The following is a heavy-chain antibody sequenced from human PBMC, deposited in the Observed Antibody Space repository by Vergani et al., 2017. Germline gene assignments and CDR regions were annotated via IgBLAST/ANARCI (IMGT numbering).Heavy chain of an antibody. D-gene: IGHD1-26*01. J-gene: IGHJ4*02. V-gene: IGHV3-23*04. CDR2: ISGSGGST. Sequence: EVQLVESGGGLVQPGRSLRLSCAASGFTFSSYAMSWVRQAPGKGLEWVSAISGSGGSTYYADSVKGRFTISRDNAKNSLYLQMNSLRAEDTAVYYCAKDLSGSYYRLEWAPDYWGQGTLVTVSS. CDR3: AKDLSGSYYRLEWAPDY. CDR1: GFTFSSYA.